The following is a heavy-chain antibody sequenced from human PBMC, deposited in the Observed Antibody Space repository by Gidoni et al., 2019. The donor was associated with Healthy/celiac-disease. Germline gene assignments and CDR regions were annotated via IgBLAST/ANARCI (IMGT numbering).Heavy chain of an antibody. J-gene: IGHJ4*02. V-gene: IGHV3-30*04. CDR3: ARESTGYFDY. CDR1: GFTFSSYA. CDR2: ISYDGSNK. D-gene: IGHD4-17*01. Sequence: QVQLVEAGGGVVQPGGSLRLYCAAYGFTFSSYAMHWVRQAPGKGLGWVAVISYDGSNKYYADSVTGRFTISRDNSKNTLYLQMNSLRAEDTAVYYCARESTGYFDYWGQGTLVTFSS.